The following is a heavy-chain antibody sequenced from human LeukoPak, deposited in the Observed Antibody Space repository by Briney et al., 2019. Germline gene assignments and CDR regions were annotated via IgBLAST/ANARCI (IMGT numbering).Heavy chain of an antibody. J-gene: IGHJ3*02. CDR2: IYYSGST. V-gene: IGHV4-39*01. Sequence: KPSETLSLTCTVSGGSISSSSYYWGWIRPPPGKELEWIGSIYYSGSTYYNPSLKSRVTISVDTSKNQFSLKLSSVTAADTAVYYCARGSSGRCDAFDIWGQGTMVTVSS. D-gene: IGHD6-19*01. CDR1: GGSISSSSYY. CDR3: ARGSSGRCDAFDI.